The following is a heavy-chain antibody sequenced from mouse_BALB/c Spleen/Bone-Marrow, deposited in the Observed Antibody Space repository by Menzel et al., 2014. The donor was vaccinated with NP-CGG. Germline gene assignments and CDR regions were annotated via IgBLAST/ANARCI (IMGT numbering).Heavy chain of an antibody. CDR2: IDTSDSYT. J-gene: IGHJ4*01. D-gene: IGHD2-4*01. CDR1: GYTFTDYW. CDR3: ARKYDYYYAMDY. V-gene: IGHV1-69*01. Sequence: VQLQQSGAELVMPGASVKMSCKASGYTFTDYWMHWVKQRPGQGLEWIGAIDTSDSYTSYNQKIKGKATLTVDESSSTAYMQLSSLTSEDSAVYYCARKYDYYYAMDYWGQGTSVTVSS.